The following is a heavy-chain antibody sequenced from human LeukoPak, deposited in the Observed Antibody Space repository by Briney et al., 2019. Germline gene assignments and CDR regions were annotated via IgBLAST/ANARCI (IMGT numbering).Heavy chain of an antibody. CDR3: ARGLIGTGILYPPNYYYYYMDV. CDR2: IYYSGST. Sequence: PSETLSLTCTVSGGSISSSSYYWGWIRQPPGKGLEWIGSIYYSGSTYYNPSLKSRVTISVDTSKNQFSLKLSSVTAADTAVYYCARGLIGTGILYPPNYYYYYMDVWGKGTTVTVSS. CDR1: GGSISSSSYY. J-gene: IGHJ6*03. V-gene: IGHV4-39*01. D-gene: IGHD2-8*01.